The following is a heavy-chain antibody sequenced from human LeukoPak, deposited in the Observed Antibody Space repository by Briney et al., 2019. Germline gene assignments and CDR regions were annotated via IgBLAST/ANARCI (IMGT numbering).Heavy chain of an antibody. CDR3: ARTTALKLSPPGAFDI. D-gene: IGHD3-16*02. CDR2: IYYSGST. CDR1: GGSISSSSYY. V-gene: IGHV4-39*01. J-gene: IGHJ3*02. Sequence: SETLSLTCTVSGGSISSSSYYWGWIRQPPGKGLEWIGSIYYSGSTYYNPSLKSQVTISVDTSKNQFSLKLSSVTAADTAVYYCARTTALKLSPPGAFDIWGQGTMVTVSS.